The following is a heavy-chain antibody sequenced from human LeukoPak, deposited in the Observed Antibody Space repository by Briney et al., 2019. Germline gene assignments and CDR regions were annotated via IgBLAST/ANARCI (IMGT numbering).Heavy chain of an antibody. Sequence: GGSLRLSCAASGFTFSSYAMHWVRQAPGKGLEWVAVISYDGSNKYYADSVKGRFTISRDNSKNTLYLQMNSLRAEDTAVYYCARAPGVWGSYRPAPFDYWGQGTLVTVSS. J-gene: IGHJ4*02. D-gene: IGHD3-16*02. CDR1: GFTFSSYA. V-gene: IGHV3-30*04. CDR2: ISYDGSNK. CDR3: ARAPGVWGSYRPAPFDY.